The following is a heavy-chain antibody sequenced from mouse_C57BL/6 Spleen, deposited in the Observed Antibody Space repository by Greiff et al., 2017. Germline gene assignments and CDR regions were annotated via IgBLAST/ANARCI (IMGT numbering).Heavy chain of an antibody. Sequence: QVQLQQSGPELVKPGASVKISCKASGYAFSSSWMHWVKQRPGKGLEWIGRIYPGDGDTNYNGKFKGKATLTADKSSSTAYMQLSSLTSEDSAVYFCARAERGFAYWGQGTLVTVSA. V-gene: IGHV1-82*01. CDR1: GYAFSSSW. J-gene: IGHJ3*01. CDR3: ARAERGFAY. CDR2: IYPGDGDT.